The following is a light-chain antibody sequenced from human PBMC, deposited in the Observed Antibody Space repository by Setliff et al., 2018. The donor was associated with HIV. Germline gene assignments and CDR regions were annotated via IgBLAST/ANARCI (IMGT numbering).Light chain of an antibody. CDR3: CSHAGTFYV. CDR2: DVD. CDR1: SSDVGAYNR. Sequence: QSALTQPPSVSGSPGQSVTISCTGTSSDVGAYNRVSWYQQHPGKPPKLIIYDVDKGPSGVPDRFSGSKSGNTASLTVSGLQAEDEAEYYCCSHAGTFYVFGTGT. V-gene: IGLV2-11*01. J-gene: IGLJ1*01.